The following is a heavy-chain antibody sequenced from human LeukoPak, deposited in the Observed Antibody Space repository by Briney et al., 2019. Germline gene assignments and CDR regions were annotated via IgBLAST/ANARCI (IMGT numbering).Heavy chain of an antibody. CDR1: GFTFSSYA. D-gene: IGHD3-16*01. Sequence: GGSLRLSCAASGFTFSSYAMSWVRQAPGKGLKWGSPINDNGDGTYYADSVKGRFTISRDNSYNTVSLQMNSLRDEDTGVYYCAKGLRTGVGPYMGYHYYMDVWGKGATVTVSS. CDR2: INDNGDGT. CDR3: AKGLRTGVGPYMGYHYYMDV. J-gene: IGHJ6*03. V-gene: IGHV3-23*01.